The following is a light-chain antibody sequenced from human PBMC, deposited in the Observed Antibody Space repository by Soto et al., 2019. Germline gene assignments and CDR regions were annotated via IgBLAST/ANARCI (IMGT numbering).Light chain of an antibody. V-gene: IGLV2-14*01. CDR2: EVT. J-gene: IGLJ2*01. Sequence: QSVLTQPASVSGSPGQSITISCAGTSSDVGAYDYVAWYQQHPGKAPKLIIYEVTKRPSGVSYRFSGSKSGNTASLTISGLQTEDEADYFCSSCSKGHLDVVFGGGTKLTVL. CDR1: SSDVGAYDY. CDR3: SSCSKGHLDVV.